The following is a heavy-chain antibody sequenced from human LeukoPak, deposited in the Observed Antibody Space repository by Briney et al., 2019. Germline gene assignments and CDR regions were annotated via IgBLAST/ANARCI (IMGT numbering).Heavy chain of an antibody. Sequence: PGGSLRLSCAASEFTVSSNYMSWVRQAPGKGLEWVSVIYSGGSTYYADSVKGRFTISRDNSKNTLYLQMNSLRAEDTAVYYCASQRHYYYGMDVWGQGTTVTVSS. J-gene: IGHJ6*02. CDR2: IYSGGST. CDR3: ASQRHYYYGMDV. V-gene: IGHV3-53*01. CDR1: EFTVSSNY.